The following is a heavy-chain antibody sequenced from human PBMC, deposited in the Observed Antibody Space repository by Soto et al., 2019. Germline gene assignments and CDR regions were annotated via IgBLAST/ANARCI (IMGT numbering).Heavy chain of an antibody. CDR1: GFTVSSNY. Sequence: EVQLVESGGGLIQPGGSLRLSCAASGFTVSSNYMSWVRQAPGKGLEWVSVIYSGDTTYYEDSVKGRFTTARDNSKNTLYLQMNSLRAEDTAVYYCARDLRTLYGMDVWGQGTTVTVSS. J-gene: IGHJ6*02. CDR3: ARDLRTLYGMDV. V-gene: IGHV3-53*01. CDR2: IYSGDTT.